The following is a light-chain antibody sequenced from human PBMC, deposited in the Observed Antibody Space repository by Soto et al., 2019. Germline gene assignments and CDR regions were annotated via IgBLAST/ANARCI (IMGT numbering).Light chain of an antibody. J-gene: IGKJ1*01. Sequence: MTQSPSTLSASVGDRVTITCRASQSISSWLAWYQQKPGQPPRLLIYDASYRATGIPDRFSGSGSGTDFTLTISSLEPEDFAVYYCQQYNNWPPTFGQGTKVDIK. V-gene: IGKV3D-15*01. CDR1: QSISSW. CDR3: QQYNNWPPT. CDR2: DAS.